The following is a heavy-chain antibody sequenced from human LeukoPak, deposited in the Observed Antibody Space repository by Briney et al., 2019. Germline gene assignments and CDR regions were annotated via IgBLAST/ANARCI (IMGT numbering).Heavy chain of an antibody. D-gene: IGHD1-1*01. CDR1: VFTSSRDV. V-gene: IGHV3-33*01. CDR2: IWNDRSNK. J-gene: IGHJ4*02. Sequence: PGGSRRPSCAPSVFTSSRDVVHWVSQAPGNGLGLVAVIWNDRSNKYYADCVKGPFTISRDKSKNTLYLQMNSLRAEDTAVYYCARFWNGGPIDYWGQGTLVTVSS. CDR3: ARFWNGGPIDY.